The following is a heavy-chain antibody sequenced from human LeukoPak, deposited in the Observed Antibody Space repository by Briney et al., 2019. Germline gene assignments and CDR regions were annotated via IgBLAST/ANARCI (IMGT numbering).Heavy chain of an antibody. CDR1: GFTFSSYS. CDR2: ISDSGVTA. D-gene: IGHD6-6*01. CDR3: ARGTIARLGPFDC. J-gene: IGHJ4*02. Sequence: GGSLRLSCAASGFTFSSYSMNWVRQAPGQGLDWVSAISDSGVTAYYADPVKGRFTISRDNSKNTLHLQMNSLRVEDTAIYYCARGTIARLGPFDCWGQGTLVIVSS. V-gene: IGHV3-23*01.